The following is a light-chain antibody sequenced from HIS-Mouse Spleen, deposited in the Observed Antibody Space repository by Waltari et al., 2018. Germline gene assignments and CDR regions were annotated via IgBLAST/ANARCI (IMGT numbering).Light chain of an antibody. CDR3: SSYAGSNNLG. V-gene: IGLV2-8*01. CDR1: SSDVGGYNI. CDR2: EVS. J-gene: IGLJ3*02. Sequence: QSALTQPPSASGSPGQSVTIPCTGTSSDVGGYNIVSWYQQHPGKAPQLMIYEVSKRPSGVPDRFSGSKSGNTASLTVSGLQAEDEADYYCSSYAGSNNLGFGGGTKLTVL.